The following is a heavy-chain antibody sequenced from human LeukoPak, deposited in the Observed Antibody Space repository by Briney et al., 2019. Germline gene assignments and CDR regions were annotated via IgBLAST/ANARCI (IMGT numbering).Heavy chain of an antibody. J-gene: IGHJ4*02. CDR3: ARVGCSSTSCHGLGY. CDR2: INPNSGGT. CDR1: GYTLTELS. V-gene: IGHV1-2*02. Sequence: GASVKVSCKVSGYTLTELSMHWVRQAPGQGLEWMGWINPNSGGTNYAQKFQGRVTMTRDTSISTAYMELSRLRSDDTAVYYCARVGCSSTSCHGLGYWGQGTLVTVSS. D-gene: IGHD2-2*01.